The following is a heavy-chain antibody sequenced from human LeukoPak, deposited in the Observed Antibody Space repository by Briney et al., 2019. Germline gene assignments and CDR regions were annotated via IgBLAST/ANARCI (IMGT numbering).Heavy chain of an antibody. CDR3: ARDRIGVVVGATLDNWFDP. V-gene: IGHV4-4*07. CDR1: GGSISSYY. J-gene: IGHJ5*02. Sequence: PSETLSLTCTVSGGSISSYYRSWVRPPAGEGLEWVGRIYASGRPNYNPSLKSRVHIPVGKSKNQFSLKLSSVTAADTAVYYCARDRIGVVVGATLDNWFDPWGQGTLVTVSS. D-gene: IGHD2-15*01. CDR2: IYASGRP.